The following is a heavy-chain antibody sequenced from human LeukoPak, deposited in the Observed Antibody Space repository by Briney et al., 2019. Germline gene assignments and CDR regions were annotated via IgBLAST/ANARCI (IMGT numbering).Heavy chain of an antibody. J-gene: IGHJ4*02. D-gene: IGHD1-14*01. CDR1: GFTFSSYE. Sequence: GGSLRLSCAASGFTFSSYEMNWVRQAPGKGLEWVSYTSSSGSTIYYADSVKGRFTITRDNAKNSLYLQMNSLRAEDTAVYYCAAETKEGTGGFDYWGQGTLVTVSS. CDR2: TSSSGSTI. V-gene: IGHV3-48*03. CDR3: AAETKEGTGGFDY.